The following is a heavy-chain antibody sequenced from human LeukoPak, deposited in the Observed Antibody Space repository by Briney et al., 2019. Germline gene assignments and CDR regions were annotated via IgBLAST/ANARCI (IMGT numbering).Heavy chain of an antibody. D-gene: IGHD7-27*01. CDR1: GGSISSGSYY. CDR3: ARDLWGLDS. Sequence: SQTLSLTRTASGGSISSGSYYWSWIRQPAGKGLEWIGRIYTSGSTNYNPSLKSRVTISVDTFKNQFSLKLNSVTAADTAVYYCARDLWGLDSWGQGTLVTVSS. V-gene: IGHV4-61*02. CDR2: IYTSGST. J-gene: IGHJ4*02.